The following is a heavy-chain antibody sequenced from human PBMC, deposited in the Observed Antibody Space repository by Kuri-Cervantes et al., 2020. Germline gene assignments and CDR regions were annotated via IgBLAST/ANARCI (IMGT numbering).Heavy chain of an antibody. J-gene: IGHJ6*02. V-gene: IGHV1-18*01. CDR1: GYTFTSYG. D-gene: IGHD6-13*01. CDR3: AREDGYSSSWYSYYYYRMDV. Sequence: ASVKVSCKASGYTFTSYGISWVRQAPGQGLEWMGWISAYNGNTNYAQKLQGRVTMTTDTSTSTAYMELRSLRSDDTAVYYCAREDGYSSSWYSYYYYRMDVWGQGTTVTVSS. CDR2: ISAYNGNT.